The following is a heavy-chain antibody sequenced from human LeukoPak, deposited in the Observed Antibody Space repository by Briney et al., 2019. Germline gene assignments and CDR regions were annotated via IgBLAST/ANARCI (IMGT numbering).Heavy chain of an antibody. J-gene: IGHJ5*02. CDR1: GGSISSYY. CDR2: IYTSGST. D-gene: IGHD6-19*01. CDR3: ARDQRYSRGWVPGGYNWFDP. Sequence: SETLSLTCTVSGGSISSYYWSWIRQPAGKGLEWIGCIYTSGSTNYNPSLKSRVTMSVDTSKNQFSLKLSSVTAADTAVYYCARDQRYSRGWVPGGYNWFDPWGQGTLVTVSS. V-gene: IGHV4-4*07.